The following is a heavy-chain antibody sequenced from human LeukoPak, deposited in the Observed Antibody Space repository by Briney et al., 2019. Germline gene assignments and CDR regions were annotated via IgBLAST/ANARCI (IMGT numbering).Heavy chain of an antibody. CDR2: IYWDDDK. D-gene: IGHD2-2*02. CDR1: GFSLTTSGVG. CDR3: IHAYPTVSWFDP. Sequence: SGPTLVNPTQTLTLTCSFSGFSLTTSGVGVGWIRQPPGKALEWLGMIYWDDDKRYSPSLRSRLTFTKDTSAKQVVLTMTNMDPADTATYYCIHAYPTVSWFDPWGQGILVTVSS. V-gene: IGHV2-5*02. J-gene: IGHJ5*02.